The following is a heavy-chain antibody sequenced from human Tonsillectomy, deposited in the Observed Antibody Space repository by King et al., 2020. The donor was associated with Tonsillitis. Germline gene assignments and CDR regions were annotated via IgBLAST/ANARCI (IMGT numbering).Heavy chain of an antibody. V-gene: IGHV3-33*08. CDR3: ATNGGDRAFQH. CDR2: IWYDGTKT. D-gene: IGHD3-16*01. J-gene: IGHJ1*01. CDR1: GFTFSSSG. Sequence: VQLVESGGGVVQPGRSLRLSCAASGFTFSSSGMHWVRQAPGKGLEWVAFIWYDGTKTYYADSVQGRFTISRDNSKNTLFLQMNSLRADDTAVYYCATNGGDRAFQHWGQGTLVTVSS.